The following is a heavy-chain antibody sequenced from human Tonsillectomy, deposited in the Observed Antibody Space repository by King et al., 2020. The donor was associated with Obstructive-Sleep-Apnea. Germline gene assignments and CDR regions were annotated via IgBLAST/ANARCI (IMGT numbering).Heavy chain of an antibody. CDR2: IYYSGST. J-gene: IGHJ5*02. CDR1: GGSISSTGSY. V-gene: IGHV4-39*07. D-gene: IGHD3-3*01. Sequence: QLQESGPGLVKSSETLSLTCTVSGGSISSTGSYWGWIRQPPGRGLEWIGTIYYSGSTYYNPSLKSRVTISVDPSKVQLSLGVKSVTAADTAVYYCAREVYSDFWSAYYAGSAKWFDPWGQGTLVIVSS. CDR3: AREVYSDFWSAYYAGSAKWFDP.